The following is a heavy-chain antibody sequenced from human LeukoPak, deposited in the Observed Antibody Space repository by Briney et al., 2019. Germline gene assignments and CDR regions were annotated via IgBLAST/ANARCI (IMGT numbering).Heavy chain of an antibody. V-gene: IGHV1-18*01. CDR2: IRTYNSNT. J-gene: IGHJ4*02. CDR3: ARGAAGSYDY. Sequence: ASVKVSCKASGYTFTSYDISWVRQAPGQGLEWMGWIRTYNSNTKQAEKLQGRITMTTDTSTSTAYMELRSLRSDDAAVYYCARGAAGSYDYWGQGTLVTVSS. D-gene: IGHD6-13*01. CDR1: GYTFTSYD.